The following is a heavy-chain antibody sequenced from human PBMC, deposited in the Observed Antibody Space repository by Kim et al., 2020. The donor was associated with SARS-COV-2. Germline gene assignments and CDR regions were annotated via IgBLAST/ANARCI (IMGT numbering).Heavy chain of an antibody. V-gene: IGHV4-4*07. Sequence: NYNPSLKSRATLSVDTSRNQFSLKVNSVTAADTAICYCAGAYASAWVTFEYWGEGSLVAVSS. CDR3: AGAYASAWVTFEY. J-gene: IGHJ4*02. D-gene: IGHD6-19*01.